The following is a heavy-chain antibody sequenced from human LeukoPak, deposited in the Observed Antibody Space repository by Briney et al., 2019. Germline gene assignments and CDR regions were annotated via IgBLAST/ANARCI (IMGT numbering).Heavy chain of an antibody. CDR1: GGSITSNY. J-gene: IGHJ4*02. CDR2: IYYSGTT. Sequence: SETLSLTCTVSGGSITSNYWSWLRQPPGKGREWIGYIYYSGTTNCNPSLKSRVTMSVDTSKNQFSLKPSSVTAADTAVYYCTRARYSGYVIDYWGQGTLVTVSS. D-gene: IGHD5-12*01. V-gene: IGHV4-59*01. CDR3: TRARYSGYVIDY.